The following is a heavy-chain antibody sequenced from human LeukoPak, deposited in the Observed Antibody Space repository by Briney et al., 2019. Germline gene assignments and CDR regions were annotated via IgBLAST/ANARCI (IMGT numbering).Heavy chain of an antibody. V-gene: IGHV3-73*01. CDR2: ITSKANSYAT. CDR3: TRLEASVAGSWYYYYGMDV. Sequence: PGGSLRLSCAASGFTFSGSAMHWVRQASGKGLEWVGRITSKANSYATAYAASVKGRFTISRDDSKNTAYLQMNSLKTEDTAVYYCTRLEASVAGSWYYYYGMDVWGQGTTVTVSS. D-gene: IGHD6-19*01. CDR1: GFTFSGSA. J-gene: IGHJ6*02.